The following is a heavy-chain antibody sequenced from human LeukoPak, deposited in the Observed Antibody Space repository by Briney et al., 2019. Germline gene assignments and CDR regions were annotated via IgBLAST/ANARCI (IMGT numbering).Heavy chain of an antibody. J-gene: IGHJ4*02. Sequence: QPGGSLRLSCAASGFTFSSYAMSWVRQAPGKGLEWVSAISGSGGSTYYADSVKGRFTISRDNSKNTLYLQMNSLRAEDTAIYYCAKDNSDWFVEPHPFDYWGQGTLVTVSS. CDR3: AKDNSDWFVEPHPFDY. CDR1: GFTFSSYA. D-gene: IGHD3-9*01. V-gene: IGHV3-23*01. CDR2: ISGSGGST.